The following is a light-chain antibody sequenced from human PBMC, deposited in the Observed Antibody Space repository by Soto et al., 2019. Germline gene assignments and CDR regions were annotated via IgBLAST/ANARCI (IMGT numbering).Light chain of an antibody. J-gene: IGKJ5*01. CDR1: QSFSSN. V-gene: IGKV3-15*01. CDR2: GAS. CDR3: QQYNNWPRT. Sequence: EIGLTQSPCTLSLSPGERATLSCRASQSFSSNLAWYQQKPGQAPRLLIYGASTRATGVPARFSGSGSGTEFTLTISSLQSEDFAVYYCQQYNNWPRTFGQGTRLAI.